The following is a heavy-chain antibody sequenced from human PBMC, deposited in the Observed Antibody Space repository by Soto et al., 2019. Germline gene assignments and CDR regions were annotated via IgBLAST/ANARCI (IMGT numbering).Heavy chain of an antibody. J-gene: IGHJ6*02. CDR1: GGSISSYY. Sequence: QVQLQESGPGLVKPSETLSLTCTVSGGSISSYYWTWIRQPPGEGLEWIGYIYYSGSTNYNPSLKSRVTISVDTSKNQFSLKLSSVTAADSAVYYCAREVDTAIFSTGGMDVWGQGTPVTVSS. V-gene: IGHV4-59*01. CDR3: AREVDTAIFSTGGMDV. D-gene: IGHD5-18*01. CDR2: IYYSGST.